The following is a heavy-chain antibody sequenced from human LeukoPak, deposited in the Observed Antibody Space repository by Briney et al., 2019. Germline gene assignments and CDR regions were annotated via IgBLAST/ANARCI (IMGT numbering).Heavy chain of an antibody. V-gene: IGHV4-38-2*01. CDR1: GYSISSGYY. Sequence: SETLSLTCAVSGYSISSGYYWGWIRQPPGKGLEWIGSIYHSGSTYYNPSLKSRVTISVDTSKNQFSLKLSSVTAADTAVYYCARGSADDFWSGYSPNWFDPWGQGTLVSVSS. D-gene: IGHD3-3*01. CDR2: IYHSGST. CDR3: ARGSADDFWSGYSPNWFDP. J-gene: IGHJ5*02.